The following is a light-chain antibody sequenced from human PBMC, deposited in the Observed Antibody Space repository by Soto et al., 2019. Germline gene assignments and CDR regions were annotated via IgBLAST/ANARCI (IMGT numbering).Light chain of an antibody. V-gene: IGKV3-11*01. Sequence: EIVLTQSPATLSLSPGERATLSCRASQSVSSYLAWYQQKPGQAPRLLIYDASNRATGITARFSGSGSATDFTLTISSLEPEDFAVYYCQQRSNWLPITFGQGTRLEIK. J-gene: IGKJ5*01. CDR2: DAS. CDR1: QSVSSY. CDR3: QQRSNWLPIT.